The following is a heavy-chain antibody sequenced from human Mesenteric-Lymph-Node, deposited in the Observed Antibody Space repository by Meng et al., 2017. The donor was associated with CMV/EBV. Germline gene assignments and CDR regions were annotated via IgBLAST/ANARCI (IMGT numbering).Heavy chain of an antibody. Sequence: SETLSLTCTVSGGSVSSGSYYWSWIRQPPGKELEWIGYIYYSGSTNYNPSLKSRVTISVDTSKNQFSLKLSSVTAADTAVYYCARTAVTIFGVVIMDNWFDPWGQGTLVTVSS. V-gene: IGHV4-61*01. D-gene: IGHD3-3*01. CDR3: ARTAVTIFGVVIMDNWFDP. CDR1: GGSVSSGSYY. CDR2: IYYSGST. J-gene: IGHJ5*02.